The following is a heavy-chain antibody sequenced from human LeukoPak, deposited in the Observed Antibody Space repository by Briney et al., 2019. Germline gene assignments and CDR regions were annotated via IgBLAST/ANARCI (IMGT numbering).Heavy chain of an antibody. CDR2: ISNSGDTT. CDR1: GLTFSTYP. CDR3: AKDRGY. J-gene: IGHJ4*02. Sequence: GGSLRPSCAASGLTFSTYPMTWVRQAPGKGLEWVSAISNSGDTTYYADSVKGRFTISRDNSKNTLYLQLNSLRAEDTAVYYCAKDRGYWGQGTLVTVSS. V-gene: IGHV3-23*01.